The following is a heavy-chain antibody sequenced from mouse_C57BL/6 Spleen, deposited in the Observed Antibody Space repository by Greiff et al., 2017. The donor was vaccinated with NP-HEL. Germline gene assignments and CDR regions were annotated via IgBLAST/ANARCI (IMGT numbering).Heavy chain of an antibody. CDR2: INPNYGTT. CDR3: ANYYYGSKDYAMDY. CDR1: GYSFTDYN. V-gene: IGHV1-39*01. J-gene: IGHJ4*01. D-gene: IGHD1-1*01. Sequence: EVQLVESGPELVKPGASVKISCKASGYSFTDYNMNWVKQSNGKSLEWIGVINPNYGTTSYNQKFKGKATLTVDQSSSTAYMQLNSLTSEDSAVYYCANYYYGSKDYAMDYWGQGTSVTVSS.